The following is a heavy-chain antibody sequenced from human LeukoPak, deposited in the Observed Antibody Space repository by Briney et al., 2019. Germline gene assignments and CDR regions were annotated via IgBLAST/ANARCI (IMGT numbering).Heavy chain of an antibody. CDR3: AKDRVVVTATLDY. CDR2: ISYDGSNK. CDR1: GFTFSSYG. V-gene: IGHV3-30*18. Sequence: GGSLRLSCAASGFTFSSYGMHWVRQAQGKGLEGGAVISYDGSNKYYADSVKGRFTISRDNSKNTLYLQMNSLRAEDTAVYYCAKDRVVVTATLDYWGQGTLVTVSS. J-gene: IGHJ4*02. D-gene: IGHD2-21*02.